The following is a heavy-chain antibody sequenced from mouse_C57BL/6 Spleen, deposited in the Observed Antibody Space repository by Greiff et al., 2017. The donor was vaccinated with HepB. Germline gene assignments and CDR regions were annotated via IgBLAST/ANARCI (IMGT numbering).Heavy chain of an antibody. CDR3: AREGYDGYYYAMGC. V-gene: IGHV1-53*01. CDR2: INPSNGGT. Sequence: QVQLQQPGTELVKPGASVKLSCKASGYTFTSYWMHWVKQRPGQGLEWIGNINPSNGGTNYNEKFKSKATLTVDKSSSTAYLQLSSLTSEDSAVYYCAREGYDGYYYAMGCWGQGTSVTVSS. J-gene: IGHJ4*01. CDR1: GYTFTSYW. D-gene: IGHD2-2*01.